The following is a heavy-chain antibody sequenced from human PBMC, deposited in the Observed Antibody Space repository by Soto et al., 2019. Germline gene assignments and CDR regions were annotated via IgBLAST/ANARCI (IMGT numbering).Heavy chain of an antibody. J-gene: IGHJ6*03. D-gene: IGHD4-4*01. Sequence: GGSLRLSCAASGFTFSNAWMSWVRQAPGKGLEWVGRIKSKTDGGTTDYAAPVKGRFTISRDDSKNTLYLQMNSLKTEATAVYYCTTAILRSGHDYRGRGSYYYYMDVWGKGTTVTVSS. CDR1: GFTFSNAW. CDR3: TTAILRSGHDYRGRGSYYYYMDV. CDR2: IKSKTDGGTT. V-gene: IGHV3-15*01.